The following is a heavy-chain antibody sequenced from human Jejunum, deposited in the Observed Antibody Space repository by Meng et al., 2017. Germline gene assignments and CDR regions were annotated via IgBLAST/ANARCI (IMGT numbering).Heavy chain of an antibody. Sequence: QLGTRCKNPGTTVKVACKASGYTFTSYSMKWVLQVPEQGLGWRGWINTDTGNPTYAQGFTGRFVFSLDTSVNTAYLQISSLKAEDTAVYYCARLSWGVTGNDYWGQGTLVTVSS. CDR1: GYTFTSYS. CDR3: ARLSWGVTGNDY. V-gene: IGHV7-4-1*02. CDR2: INTDTGNP. D-gene: IGHD6-19*01. J-gene: IGHJ4*02.